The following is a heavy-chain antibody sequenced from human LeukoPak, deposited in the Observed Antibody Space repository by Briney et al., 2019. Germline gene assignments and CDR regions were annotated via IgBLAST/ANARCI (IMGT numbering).Heavy chain of an antibody. CDR3: ARRFGYCGGDCYISYFDY. D-gene: IGHD2-21*02. V-gene: IGHV4-39*01. CDR1: GGSNSSSSYY. CDR2: IYYSGST. J-gene: IGHJ4*02. Sequence: SETLSLTCTVSGGSNSSSSYYWGWIRQPPGKGLEWIGSIYYSGSTYYNPSLKSRVTISVDTSKNQFSLKLSSVTAADTAVYYCARRFGYCGGDCYISYFDYWGQGTLVTVSS.